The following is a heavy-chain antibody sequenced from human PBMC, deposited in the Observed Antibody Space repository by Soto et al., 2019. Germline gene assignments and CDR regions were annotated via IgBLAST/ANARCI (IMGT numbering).Heavy chain of an antibody. CDR1: GFTFSSYG. V-gene: IGHV3-33*01. Sequence: GGSLRLSCAASGFTFSSYGMHWVRQAPGKGLEWVAVIWYDGSNKYYADSVKGRFTISRDNSKNTLYLQMNSLRAEDTAVYYCARVAMSSGYYYYYYGMDVWGQGTTVTVS. J-gene: IGHJ6*02. CDR3: ARVAMSSGYYYYYYGMDV. CDR2: IWYDGSNK. D-gene: IGHD3-22*01.